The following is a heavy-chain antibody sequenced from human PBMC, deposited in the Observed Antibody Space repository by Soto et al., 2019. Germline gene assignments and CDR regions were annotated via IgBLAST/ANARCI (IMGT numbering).Heavy chain of an antibody. CDR1: GYTFTSYA. D-gene: IGHD3-10*01. J-gene: IGHJ6*02. Sequence: ASVKVSCKASGYTFTSYAMHWVRQAPGQRLEWMGWINAGNGNTKYSQKFQGRVTITRDTSASTAYMELSSLRSEDTAVYYCARDLATYYYGSGSRGAIQPSYYYYGMDVWGQGTTVTVSS. CDR2: INAGNGNT. V-gene: IGHV1-3*01. CDR3: ARDLATYYYGSGSRGAIQPSYYYYGMDV.